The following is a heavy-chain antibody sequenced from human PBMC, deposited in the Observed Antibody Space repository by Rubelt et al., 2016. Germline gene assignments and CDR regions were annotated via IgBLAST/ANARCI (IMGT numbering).Heavy chain of an antibody. Sequence: QLQLQESGPGLVKPSEPLSLTCTVSGGSISSSSCYWGWIRQPPGKWLEWIGTIYYSGNTYYNPSLTRRVTRSLDTSKNQFPPKLASVTAADTAVYYCAVCITVAPVYYAIDVWGQGTTVTVSS. J-gene: IGHJ6*02. CDR1: GGSISSSSCY. V-gene: IGHV4-39*07. CDR3: AVCITVAPVYYAIDV. CDR2: IYYSGNT. D-gene: IGHD6-19*01.